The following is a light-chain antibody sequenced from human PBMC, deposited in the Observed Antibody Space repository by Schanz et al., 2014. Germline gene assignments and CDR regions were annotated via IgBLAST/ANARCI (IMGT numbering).Light chain of an antibody. CDR1: SSNIGSNT. CDR2: SNK. CDR3: AAWDDSLNAYV. V-gene: IGLV1-44*01. Sequence: QSVLTQPPSASGTPGQRVTISCSGSSSNIGSNTVNWYQQLPGTAPKLLIYSNKQRPSGVPDRFSGSKSGTSASLAISGLQSEDEADYYCAAWDDSLNAYVFGTGTKLTVL. J-gene: IGLJ1*01.